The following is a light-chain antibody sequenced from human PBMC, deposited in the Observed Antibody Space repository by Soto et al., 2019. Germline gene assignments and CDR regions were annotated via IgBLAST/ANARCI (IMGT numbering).Light chain of an antibody. J-gene: IGKJ1*01. CDR2: GAS. Sequence: EIVMTQSPATLSVSPGERATLSCRASQSVSRNLAWYQHKPGQTPRLLIYGASTRATGIPDRFSGSGSGTEFTLTISSLQSEDFALYYCQQYNNWPPWTFGQGTKVEIQ. V-gene: IGKV3-15*01. CDR3: QQYNNWPPWT. CDR1: QSVSRN.